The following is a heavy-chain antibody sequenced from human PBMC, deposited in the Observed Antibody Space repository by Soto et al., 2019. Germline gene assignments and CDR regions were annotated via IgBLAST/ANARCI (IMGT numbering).Heavy chain of an antibody. Sequence: ASVKVSCKASGYTFTRYAMHWVRQAPGQGLEWMGWINTGNGNTHYSQKFQGRVTFTRDASATTAYMELSSLTSEDTAVYYCARKVDYFDPWGKGTLVTVSS. V-gene: IGHV1-3*04. CDR1: GYTFTRYA. CDR3: ARKVDYFDP. CDR2: INTGNGNT. D-gene: IGHD4-17*01. J-gene: IGHJ5*02.